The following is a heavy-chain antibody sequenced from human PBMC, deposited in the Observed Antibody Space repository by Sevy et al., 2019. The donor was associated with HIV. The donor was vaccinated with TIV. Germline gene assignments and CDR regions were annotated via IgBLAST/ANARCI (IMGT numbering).Heavy chain of an antibody. CDR2: ISTYNT. V-gene: IGHV1-18*01. D-gene: IGHD1-26*01. CDR1: GYTFTNYF. Sequence: ASVKVCCKASGYTFTNYFITWVRQAPGQGLEWMGRISTYNTNYAQKSQGRITMTTDTSTNTVYMELRSLRSDDTAVYYCARAPDGSQGPGQYFQHRGQGTLVTVSS. CDR3: ARAPDGSQGPGQYFQH. J-gene: IGHJ1*01.